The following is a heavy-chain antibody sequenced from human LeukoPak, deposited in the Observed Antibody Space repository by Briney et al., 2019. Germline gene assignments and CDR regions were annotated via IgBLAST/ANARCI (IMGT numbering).Heavy chain of an antibody. V-gene: IGHV3-23*01. J-gene: IGHJ6*02. D-gene: IGHD3-3*01. Sequence: PGGSLRLSCAASGFTFSSYAMSWVRQAPGKGLEWVSAISGSGGSTYYADSVKGRFTISRDNSKNTLYLQMNSLRAEDMAVYYCARDSVFNDFWSGYYVGGNYYYGMDVWGQGTTVTVSS. CDR1: GFTFSSYA. CDR2: ISGSGGST. CDR3: ARDSVFNDFWSGYYVGGNYYYGMDV.